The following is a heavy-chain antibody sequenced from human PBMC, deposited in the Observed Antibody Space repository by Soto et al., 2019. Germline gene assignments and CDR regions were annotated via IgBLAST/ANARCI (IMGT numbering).Heavy chain of an antibody. V-gene: IGHV3-30*18. CDR3: AKGGRQWLVTSDFNY. Sequence: VQLVESGGGVVQPGRSLRLSCAASGFTFSDYAMHWVRQAPGEGLEWVAVVSHDGRNTHYADSVKGRFTIARDSSKNTVSLEMTRLRAEDTAVYYCAKGGRQWLVTSDFNYWGQGALVTVSS. D-gene: IGHD6-19*01. CDR1: GFTFSDYA. J-gene: IGHJ4*02. CDR2: VSHDGRNT.